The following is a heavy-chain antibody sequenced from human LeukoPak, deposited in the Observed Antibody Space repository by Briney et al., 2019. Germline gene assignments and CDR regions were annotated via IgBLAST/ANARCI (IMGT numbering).Heavy chain of an antibody. CDR2: ISYDGSNK. CDR1: GFTFSSYA. V-gene: IGHV3-30-3*01. J-gene: IGHJ4*02. CDR3: TTDWWYLDY. Sequence: GRSLRLSCAASGFTFSSYAMHWVCQAPGKGLEWVAVISYDGSNKYYADSVKGRFTISRDNSKNTLYLQMNSLKTEDTAVYYCTTDWWYLDYWGQGALVTVSS. D-gene: IGHD2-15*01.